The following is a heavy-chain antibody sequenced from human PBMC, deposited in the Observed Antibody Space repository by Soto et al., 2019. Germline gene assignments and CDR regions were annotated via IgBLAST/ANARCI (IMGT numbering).Heavy chain of an antibody. CDR2: ISGTASRT. J-gene: IGHJ6*02. D-gene: IGHD6-19*01. V-gene: IGHV3-23*01. Sequence: EVQLLESGGGLVLPGGSLRLSCAGSGFTPTTTPLSWVRQPPGKGLEWVTTISGTASRTYYVDSVKGRFFISRDNSKNTVYLQMNNLRVEDTAVYYCAKDRLYSSLWFPHPLYGMDVWGQGATVTVSS. CDR3: AKDRLYSSLWFPHPLYGMDV. CDR1: GFTPTTTP.